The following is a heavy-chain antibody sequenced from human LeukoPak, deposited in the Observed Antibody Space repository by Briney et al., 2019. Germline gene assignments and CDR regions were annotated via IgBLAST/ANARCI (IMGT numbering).Heavy chain of an antibody. J-gene: IGHJ5*02. D-gene: IGHD3-22*01. V-gene: IGHV4-34*01. CDR1: GGSFSGYY. Sequence: SETLSLTCAVYGGSFSGYYWSWIRQPPGKGLEWIGEINHSGSTNYNPSLKSRVTISVDTSKNQFSLKLSSVTAADTAVYYCARRTDYYDSSGYYWGNWFDPWGQGTLVTVSS. CDR2: INHSGST. CDR3: ARRTDYYDSSGYYWGNWFDP.